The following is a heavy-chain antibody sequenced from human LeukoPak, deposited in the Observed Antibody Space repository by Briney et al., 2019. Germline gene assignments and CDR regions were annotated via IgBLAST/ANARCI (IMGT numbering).Heavy chain of an antibody. V-gene: IGHV4-34*01. J-gene: IGHJ3*02. CDR1: GGSFSGYY. D-gene: IGHD3-22*01. CDR3: ARAPSTYYYDSTYAFDI. CDR2: INHSGST. Sequence: SETLSLTCAVYGGSFSGYYWSWIRQPPGKGLEWIGEINHSGSTNYNPSLKSRVTISVGTSKSQFSLKLSSVTAADTAVYYCARAPSTYYYDSTYAFDIWGQGTMVTVSS.